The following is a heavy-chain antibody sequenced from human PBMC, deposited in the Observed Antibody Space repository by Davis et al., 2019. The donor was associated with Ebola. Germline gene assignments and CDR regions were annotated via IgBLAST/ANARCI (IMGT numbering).Heavy chain of an antibody. CDR1: GGTFSSHA. CDR2: IIPIFDTR. V-gene: IGHV1-69*05. CDR3: ARAVGAWYYFDY. J-gene: IGHJ4*02. Sequence: AASVKVSCKASGGTFSSHAISWVRQAPGQGLEWMGGIIPIFDTRKYAQKFQGRVTMTTDTSTSTAYMELRSLRSDDTAVYYCARAVGAWYYFDYWGQGTLVTVSS. D-gene: IGHD1-26*01.